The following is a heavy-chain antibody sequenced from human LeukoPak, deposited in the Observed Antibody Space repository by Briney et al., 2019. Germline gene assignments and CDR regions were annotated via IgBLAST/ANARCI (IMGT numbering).Heavy chain of an antibody. D-gene: IGHD4-17*01. CDR3: ARDRGGGYGDYVGAFDI. CDR1: GYTLTDYY. Sequence: ASVKVSCKASGYTLTDYYMHWVRQAPGQGLEWMGRINPNSGGTNYAQKFQGRVTMTRDTSISTVYMELSSLRSEDTAVYYCARDRGGGYGDYVGAFDIWGQGTMVTVSS. CDR2: INPNSGGT. V-gene: IGHV1-2*06. J-gene: IGHJ3*02.